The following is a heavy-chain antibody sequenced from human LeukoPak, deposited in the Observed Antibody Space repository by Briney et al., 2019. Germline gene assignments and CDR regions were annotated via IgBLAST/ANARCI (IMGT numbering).Heavy chain of an antibody. D-gene: IGHD3-10*01. Sequence: SETLSLTCSVSNSSLSSGHYWGWVRQPPGKGLEWIGSIYESGRTYDNPSLKSRVTMSVDTSKNRFSLKLTSVTAADTAVYYCARDKGGYYGSGSDYWGQGTLVTVSS. CDR1: NSSLSSGHY. V-gene: IGHV4-38-2*02. CDR2: IYESGRT. CDR3: ARDKGGYYGSGSDY. J-gene: IGHJ4*02.